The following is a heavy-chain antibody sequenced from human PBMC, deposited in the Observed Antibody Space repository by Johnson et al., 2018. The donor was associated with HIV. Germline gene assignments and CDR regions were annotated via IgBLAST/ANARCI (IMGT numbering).Heavy chain of an antibody. D-gene: IGHD3/OR15-3a*01. CDR1: GFTVSSNY. V-gene: IGHV3-66*01. Sequence: VQPVESGGGLVQPGGSLRLSCAASGFTVSSNYISWVRQAPGKGLEWFSVIYSGGSTYYADSVKGRFTISRDNSKNTLYLQMNSLRAEDTAVYYCARSGDSIGSFWAGGAFDIWGQGTMVTVSS. J-gene: IGHJ3*02. CDR2: IYSGGST. CDR3: ARSGDSIGSFWAGGAFDI.